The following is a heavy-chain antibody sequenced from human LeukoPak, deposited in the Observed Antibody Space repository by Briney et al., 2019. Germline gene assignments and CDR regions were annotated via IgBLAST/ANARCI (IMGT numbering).Heavy chain of an antibody. V-gene: IGHV4-59*01. J-gene: IGHJ6*02. CDR1: GGSISSYY. Sequence: SETLSLTCAVYGGSISSYYCSWIRQPPGKGLEWIGYIYDSGSTNYNPSLKSRVTISVDTSKNQFSLKLSSATAADTAVYYCATQTPPYGMDVWGQGTTVTVSS. CDR2: IYDSGST. CDR3: ATQTPPYGMDV.